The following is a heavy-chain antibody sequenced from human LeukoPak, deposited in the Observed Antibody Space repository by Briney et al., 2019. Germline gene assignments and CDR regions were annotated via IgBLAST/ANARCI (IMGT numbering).Heavy chain of an antibody. CDR2: ISGSGGST. J-gene: IGHJ4*02. D-gene: IGHD5-18*01. CDR1: GFTFSSYA. Sequence: GGSLRLSCAASGFTFSSYAMSWVRQAPGKGLEWVSAISGSGGSTYYADSVKGRFTISRDNSKNTLYLQMNSLRAEDTAVYYCAKDRSDSYGHAASWYFDYWGQGTLVTVSS. CDR3: AKDRSDSYGHAASWYFDY. V-gene: IGHV3-23*01.